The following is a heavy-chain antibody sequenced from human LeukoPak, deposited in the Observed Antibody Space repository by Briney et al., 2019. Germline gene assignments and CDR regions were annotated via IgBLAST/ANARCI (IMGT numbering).Heavy chain of an antibody. D-gene: IGHD5-24*01. CDR2: ISTTGGYT. CDR3: AKKPATIKFPFDI. CDR1: GFSFSTYD. Sequence: GGSLRLPCVGSGFSFSTYDMGWVRQTPGKGLEWVSAISTTGGYTEDADSVKGRFTISRDNSQNTLFLQMHSLRAEDTAVYYCAKKPATIKFPFDIWGQGTLVTVSP. J-gene: IGHJ4*02. V-gene: IGHV3-23*01.